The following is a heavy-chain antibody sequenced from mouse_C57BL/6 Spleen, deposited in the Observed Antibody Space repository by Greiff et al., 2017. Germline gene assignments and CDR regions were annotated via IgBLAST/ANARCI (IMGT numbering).Heavy chain of an antibody. J-gene: IGHJ1*03. CDR3: ARHDDGFYYGSSYAHSYFDF. CDR2: FYPGSGSI. D-gene: IGHD1-1*01. Sequence: HVQLQPSGAELVKPGASVKLSCKASGYTFTEYTIHWVKQRPGQGLEWIGWFYPGSGSIKYNEKFKDKATLTADKSSSTVYMELSRLTSEDSAVYFCARHDDGFYYGSSYAHSYFDFWGTGPTVTVSS. CDR1: GYTFTEYT. V-gene: IGHV1-62-2*01.